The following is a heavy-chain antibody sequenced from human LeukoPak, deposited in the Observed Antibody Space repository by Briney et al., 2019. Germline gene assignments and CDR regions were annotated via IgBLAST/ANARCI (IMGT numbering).Heavy chain of an antibody. CDR1: GASISSYY. V-gene: IGHV4-59*01. J-gene: IGHJ4*02. CDR2: IYYIGTT. Sequence: SEALSLTCTVSGASISSYYWTWIRQPPGKGLEWIGYIYYIGTTNYNPSLKSRVTISVDTSKNQFSLKLSSVIAADTAVYYCARDRGSSWYDYWGQGTLVTVSS. CDR3: ARDRGSSWYDY. D-gene: IGHD6-13*01.